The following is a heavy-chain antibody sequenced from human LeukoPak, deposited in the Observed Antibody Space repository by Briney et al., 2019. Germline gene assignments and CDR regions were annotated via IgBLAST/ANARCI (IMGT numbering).Heavy chain of an antibody. Sequence: ESLKISCKGSGDSFATYWIGWVRQMPGKGLEWMGIIYPGDSDTRYSPSFQGQVTISADKTISNAFLQWSSLKASDTAMYYCARRGYCGRDCYSDYWGQGTLVTVSS. CDR3: ARRGYCGRDCYSDY. D-gene: IGHD2-21*01. CDR2: IYPGDSDT. V-gene: IGHV5-51*01. CDR1: GDSFATYW. J-gene: IGHJ4*02.